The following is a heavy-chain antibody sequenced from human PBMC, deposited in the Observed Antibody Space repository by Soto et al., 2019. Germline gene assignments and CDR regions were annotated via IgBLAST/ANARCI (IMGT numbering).Heavy chain of an antibody. CDR2: ISSSGSTI. CDR1: GFTFSDYY. J-gene: IGHJ5*02. D-gene: IGHD3-10*01. V-gene: IGHV3-11*01. CDR3: EKYYYGSGSYNWFDP. Sequence: GGSLRLSCAASGFTFSDYYMSWIRQAPGKGLEWVSYISSSGSTIYYADSVKGRFTISRDNAKNSLYLQMNSLRAEDTAVYYCEKYYYGSGSYNWFDPWGQGTLVTVSS.